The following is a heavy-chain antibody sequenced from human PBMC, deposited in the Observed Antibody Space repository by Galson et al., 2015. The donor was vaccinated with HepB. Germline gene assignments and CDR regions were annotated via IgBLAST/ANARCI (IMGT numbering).Heavy chain of an antibody. D-gene: IGHD6-19*01. CDR2: ISYDGSNK. CDR3: ARGGGSGWYIDY. Sequence: SLRLSCAASGFTFSSYAMHWVRQAPGKGLEWVAVISYDGSNKYYADSVKGRFTISRDNSKNTLYLQMNSLRAEDTAVYYCARGGGSGWYIDYWGQGTLVTVSS. CDR1: GFTFSSYA. J-gene: IGHJ4*02. V-gene: IGHV3-30*04.